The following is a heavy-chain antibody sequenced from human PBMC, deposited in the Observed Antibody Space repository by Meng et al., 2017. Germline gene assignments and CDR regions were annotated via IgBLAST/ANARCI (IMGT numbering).Heavy chain of an antibody. J-gene: IGHJ4*02. Sequence: ASVKVSCKASGYTFTSHYMHWVRQAPGQGLEWMGIINPSGGSTSYAQKFQGRVTMTRDTSTSTVYMELSSLRSEDTAVYYCARGVDYDYVWGSPGDYWGQGTLVTVSS. D-gene: IGHD3-16*01. CDR2: INPSGGST. CDR1: GYTFTSHY. V-gene: IGHV1-46*01. CDR3: ARGVDYDYVWGSPGDY.